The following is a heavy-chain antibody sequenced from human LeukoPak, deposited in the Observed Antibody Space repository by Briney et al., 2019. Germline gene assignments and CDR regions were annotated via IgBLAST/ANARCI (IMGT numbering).Heavy chain of an antibody. CDR1: GFIFSDYY. CDR2: ISGSGGSI. CDR3: ARDVVPADNYYSLMDV. V-gene: IGHV3-11*04. J-gene: IGHJ6*02. D-gene: IGHD2-2*01. Sequence: PGGSLRLSCAASGFIFSDYYMTWIRQAPGEGLEWLSYISGSGGSIYYTDSVKGRFTITRDNAKNSLYLQMNSLRDEDTAVYYCARDVVPADNYYSLMDVWGQGTTVTVSS.